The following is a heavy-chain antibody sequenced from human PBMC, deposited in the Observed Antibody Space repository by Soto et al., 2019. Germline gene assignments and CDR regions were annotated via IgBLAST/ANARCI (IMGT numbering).Heavy chain of an antibody. D-gene: IGHD1-26*01. V-gene: IGHV3-53*01. CDR3: PRRHSPRPNYYYYGMDV. J-gene: IGHJ6*02. CDR2: LYSGGCR. Sequence: GRSLRLSCAASGFTVSSNYMSCVRQPPWKGLEWVSVLYSGGCRYYADSVTGRFTISRDNSKNTLYLQMNSLRAEDMAVYYCPRRHSPRPNYYYYGMDVWGQGTTVTVSS. CDR1: GFTVSSNY.